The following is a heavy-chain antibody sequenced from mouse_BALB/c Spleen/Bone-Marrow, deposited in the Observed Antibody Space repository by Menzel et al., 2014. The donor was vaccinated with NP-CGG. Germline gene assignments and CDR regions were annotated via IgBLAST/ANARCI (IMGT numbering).Heavy chain of an antibody. Sequence: EVQLQQSGTVLTRPGTSVKMSCKASGYTFTSYWMHWVEQRPGQGLEWIGAIYPGNSDTTYNQKFKGKAKLTAVTSASTAYMKLSSLTNENSAVYYCSFLIKEDFAFWGQGTLVTVSS. CDR1: GYTFTSYW. CDR3: SFLIKEDFAF. CDR2: IYPGNSDT. V-gene: IGHV1-5*01. J-gene: IGHJ3*01.